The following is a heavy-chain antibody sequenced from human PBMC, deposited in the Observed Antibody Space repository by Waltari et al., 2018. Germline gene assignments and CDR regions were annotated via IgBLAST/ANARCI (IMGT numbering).Heavy chain of an antibody. Sequence: QVKLQESCTELVKPSEHLSLTSTVSGGSISSYYWSLTRQPAGQGLECIGRIYTSGSTNDNPSLKSRVTMSVDTSKNQFSLKLSSVTAADTAVYYCEREGYSSKTDYYYMDVWGKGTTVTISS. V-gene: IGHV4-4*07. CDR2: IYTSGST. D-gene: IGHD6-13*01. CDR3: EREGYSSKTDYYYMDV. CDR1: GGSISSYY. J-gene: IGHJ6*03.